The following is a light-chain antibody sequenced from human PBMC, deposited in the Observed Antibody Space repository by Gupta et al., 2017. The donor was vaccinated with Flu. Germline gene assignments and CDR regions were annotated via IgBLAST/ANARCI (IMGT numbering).Light chain of an antibody. Sequence: GVSAAHACRDRLSINNIVVWYQKKPVQAPRFLYYGATTTASGLPARFSSRGAGTGFTLTISNLQSEYFADYYCQQYHNWPRTFGQGTKVEI. CDR2: GAT. CDR3: QQYHNWPRT. CDR1: LSINNI. J-gene: IGKJ1*01. V-gene: IGKV3-15*01.